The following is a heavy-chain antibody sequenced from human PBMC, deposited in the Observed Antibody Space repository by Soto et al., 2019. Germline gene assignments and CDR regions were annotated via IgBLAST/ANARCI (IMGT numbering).Heavy chain of an antibody. D-gene: IGHD3-10*01. J-gene: IGHJ6*02. Sequence: PADTLSLTCTVSGGSISNYYRSWIRQPPGRGLEWIGHIFYSGSTNYNPALKSRVTISVDTSKSQFSLKLSSVTAADTAVYYCARSGSGSILVPTGYYGMDVWGQGTTVTVYS. CDR3: ARSGSGSILVPTGYYGMDV. V-gene: IGHV4-59*01. CDR2: IFYSGST. CDR1: GGSISNYY.